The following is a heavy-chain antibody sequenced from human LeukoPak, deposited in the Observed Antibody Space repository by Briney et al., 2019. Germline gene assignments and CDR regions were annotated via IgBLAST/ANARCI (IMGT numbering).Heavy chain of an antibody. CDR3: ARRVAAAGTDWFDP. D-gene: IGHD6-13*01. V-gene: IGHV1-18*01. CDR1: GYTFTSYG. CDR2: ISAYNGNT. J-gene: IGHJ5*02. Sequence: GASVKVSCKASGYTFTSYGISWVRQAPGQGLEWMGWISAYNGNTNYAQKLQGRVTMTTDTSTSTAYMERRSLRSDDTAVYYCARRVAAAGTDWFDPWGQGTLVTVSS.